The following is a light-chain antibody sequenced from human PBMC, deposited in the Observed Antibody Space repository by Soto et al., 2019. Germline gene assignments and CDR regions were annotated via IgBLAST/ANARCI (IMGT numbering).Light chain of an antibody. CDR2: GAS. Sequence: EIVMTQSPATLSVSPGERATLSCRASQSVSTNLAWYQQKPGQAPRLLIFGASTRATDVPARFSGSGSGTEFTLTISTLQSEDFAHYYCLQHNSWPRTFGHGTRLEV. J-gene: IGKJ1*01. CDR3: LQHNSWPRT. CDR1: QSVSTN. V-gene: IGKV3-15*01.